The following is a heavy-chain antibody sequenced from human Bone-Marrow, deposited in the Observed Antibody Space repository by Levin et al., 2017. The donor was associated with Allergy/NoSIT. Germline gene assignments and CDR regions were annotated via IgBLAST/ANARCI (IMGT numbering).Heavy chain of an antibody. CDR2: MNPNSGNT. V-gene: IGHV1-8*01. Sequence: AASVKVSCKASGYTFTSYDINWVRQATGQGLEWMGWMNPNSGNTGYAQKFQGRVTMTRNTSISTAYMELSSLRSEDTAVYYCARVWGELELLTLDYWGQGTLVTVSS. CDR1: GYTFTSYD. CDR3: ARVWGELELLTLDY. D-gene: IGHD1-7*01. J-gene: IGHJ4*02.